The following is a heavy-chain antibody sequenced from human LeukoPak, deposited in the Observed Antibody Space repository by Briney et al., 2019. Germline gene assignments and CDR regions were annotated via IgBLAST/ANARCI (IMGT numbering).Heavy chain of an antibody. CDR3: ARGLLSPQPIYYYYYMDV. CDR1: GYTFTGYY. D-gene: IGHD2-2*01. CDR2: IIPIFGTA. J-gene: IGHJ6*03. Sequence: ASVKVSCKASGYTFTGYYMHWVRQAPGQGLEWMGGIIPIFGTANYAQKFQGRVTITADESTSTAYMELSSLRSEDTAVYYCARGLLSPQPIYYYYYMDVWGKGTTVTVSS. V-gene: IGHV1-69*13.